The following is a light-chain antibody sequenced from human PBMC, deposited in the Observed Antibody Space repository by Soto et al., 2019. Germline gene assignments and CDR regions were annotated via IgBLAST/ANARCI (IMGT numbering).Light chain of an antibody. CDR3: QQYADWPKT. CDR2: DAS. J-gene: IGKJ1*01. CDR1: ASVSSN. Sequence: EIVTTQSPATLSVSPGEGVTLSCRASASVSSNLAWYQQKPGQAPRLLIYDASNRATGIPARFSGSGSGTEFTLTISSLQSEDFAVYFCQQYADWPKTFGQGTKVDIK. V-gene: IGKV3D-15*01.